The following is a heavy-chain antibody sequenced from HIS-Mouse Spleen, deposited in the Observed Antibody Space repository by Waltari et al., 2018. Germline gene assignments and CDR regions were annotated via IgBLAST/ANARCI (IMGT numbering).Heavy chain of an antibody. J-gene: IGHJ4*02. D-gene: IGHD1-26*01. V-gene: IGHV3-30*03. Sequence: QVQLVESGGGVVQPGRSLRLSCAASGFTFSSYGMHWVRQAPGKGLVWVAVISYDGSNKYYADSVKGRFTISRDNSKNTLYLQMNSLRAEDTAVYYCARSGSYYFDYWGQGTLVTVSS. CDR3: ARSGSYYFDY. CDR2: ISYDGSNK. CDR1: GFTFSSYG.